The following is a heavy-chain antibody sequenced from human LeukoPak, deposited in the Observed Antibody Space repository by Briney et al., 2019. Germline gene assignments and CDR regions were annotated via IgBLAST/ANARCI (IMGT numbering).Heavy chain of an antibody. D-gene: IGHD2-2*01. Sequence: PGGSLRLSYAASGFTFSNAWMSWVRQAPGKGLEWVGRIKSKTDGGTTDYAAPVKGRFTISRDDSKNTLYLQMNSLKTEDTAVYYCTLKKYCSSTSCRDYWGQGTLVTVSS. CDR3: TLKKYCSSTSCRDY. J-gene: IGHJ4*02. V-gene: IGHV3-15*01. CDR2: IKSKTDGGTT. CDR1: GFTFSNAW.